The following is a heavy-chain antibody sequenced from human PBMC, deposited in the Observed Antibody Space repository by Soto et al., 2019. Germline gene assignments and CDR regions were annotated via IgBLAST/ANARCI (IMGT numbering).Heavy chain of an antibody. Sequence: GGSLRLSCSASGFTFSNYAMSWVRQSPGKGLEWVSGVSSTGTSPYYAGSVQGRFTISRDNSKNMFYLQMRSLRAEDTAIYYCAKARPSGGYYYVEAFDVWGQGTMVTVSS. V-gene: IGHV3-23*01. CDR1: GFTFSNYA. D-gene: IGHD3-22*01. J-gene: IGHJ3*01. CDR3: AKARPSGGYYYVEAFDV. CDR2: VSSTGTSP.